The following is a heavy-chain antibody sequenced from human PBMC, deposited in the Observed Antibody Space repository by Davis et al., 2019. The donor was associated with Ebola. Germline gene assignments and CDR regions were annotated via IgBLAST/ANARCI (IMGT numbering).Heavy chain of an antibody. CDR1: GRSTSTSSYY. V-gene: IGHV4-39*01. CDR2: IYYSGST. D-gene: IGHD3-10*01. J-gene: IGHJ4*02. CDR3: SSPPRGP. Sequence: MPSETLSLTCTVPGRSTSTSSYYCGWLRQPPGKGPEWIGSIYYSGSTYYNPSLKSRVTISVDTSKNQFSLKLSSVTAADTAVYYCSSPPRGPWGQGTLVTVSS.